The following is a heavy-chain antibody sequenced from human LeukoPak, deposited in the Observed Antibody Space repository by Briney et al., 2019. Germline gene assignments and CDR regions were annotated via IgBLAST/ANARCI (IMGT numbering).Heavy chain of an antibody. CDR1: GGSFSGYY. Sequence: SETLSLTCAVYGGSFSGYYWSWIRQPPGKGLEWIGSIYYSGSTYYNPSLKSRVTISVDTSKNQFSLKLSSVTAADTAVYYCARHGKMATDAVGYWGQGTLVTVSS. V-gene: IGHV4-34*01. CDR2: IYYSGST. D-gene: IGHD5-24*01. J-gene: IGHJ4*02. CDR3: ARHGKMATDAVGY.